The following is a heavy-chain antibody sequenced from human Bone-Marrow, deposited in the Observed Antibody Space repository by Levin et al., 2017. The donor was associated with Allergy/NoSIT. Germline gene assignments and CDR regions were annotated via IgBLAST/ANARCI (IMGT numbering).Heavy chain of an antibody. J-gene: IGHJ4*02. V-gene: IGHV4-39*01. CDR1: GGSISSSSYY. D-gene: IGHD3-9*01. CDR2: IYYSGST. Sequence: SETLSLTCTVSGGSISSSSYYWGWIRQPPGKGLEWIGSIYYSGSTYYNPSLKSRVTISVDTSKNQFSLKLSSVTAADTAVYYCARHPTKTYYDILTGYYLEGYFDYWGQGTLVTVSS. CDR3: ARHPTKTYYDILTGYYLEGYFDY.